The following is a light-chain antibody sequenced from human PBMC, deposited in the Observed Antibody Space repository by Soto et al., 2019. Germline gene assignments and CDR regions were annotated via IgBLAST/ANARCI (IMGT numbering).Light chain of an antibody. V-gene: IGKV3-20*01. CDR2: GAS. CDR1: QTVSSNF. Sequence: EIVLTQSPGTLSLSPGESATLSCRASQTVSSNFLAWCQQNPGQAPRLLVYGASNRATGIPDRFSGSGSGTDFSLTIRTVGPEEFAEYYSQQYSRAPFTFGHGTRLEIK. CDR3: QQYSRAPFT. J-gene: IGKJ5*01.